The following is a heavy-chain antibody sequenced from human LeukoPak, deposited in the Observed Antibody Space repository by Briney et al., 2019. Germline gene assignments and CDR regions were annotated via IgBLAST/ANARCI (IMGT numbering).Heavy chain of an antibody. Sequence: GGSLRLSCAASGFTFNNYNMNWVRQAPGKALEWVSSITSSGTYIFYADSVKGRFTISRDNAKNSLYLQINSLGPEDTAVYFCTRDPYSGNYGSYYYYYMDVWGKGTTVTVSS. V-gene: IGHV3-21*01. J-gene: IGHJ6*03. CDR3: TRDPYSGNYGSYYYYYMDV. CDR1: GFTFNNYN. D-gene: IGHD3-22*01. CDR2: ITSSGTYI.